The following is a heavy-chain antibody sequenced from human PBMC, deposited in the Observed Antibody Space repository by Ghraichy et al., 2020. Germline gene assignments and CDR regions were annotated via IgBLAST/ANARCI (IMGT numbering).Heavy chain of an antibody. CDR1: GGPVSGSY. J-gene: IGHJ6*02. D-gene: IGHD3-10*01. CDR3: ARIRGGTSPTEFYHYCIDV. Sequence: SETLSLTCAVYGGPVSGSYLAWIRRDPGKGLDWDGENYHGGSATHNTDLQGRVTISVDIFQEHFYLNMMSVSAADTGIYYCARIRGGTSPTEFYHYCIDVWGQGTTVTVSS. V-gene: IGHV4-34*01. CDR2: NYHGGSA.